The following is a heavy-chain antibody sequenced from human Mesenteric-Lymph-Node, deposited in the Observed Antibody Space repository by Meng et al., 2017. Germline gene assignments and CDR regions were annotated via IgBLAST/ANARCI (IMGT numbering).Heavy chain of an antibody. CDR3: ARILWFGELKAPFGY. CDR1: GYTFTSYA. D-gene: IGHD3-10*01. V-gene: IGHV7-4-1*02. J-gene: IGHJ4*02. Sequence: ASVKVSCKASGYTFTSYAMSWVRQAPGQGLEWMGWINTKTGNPTYAQGFAGRFVFSLDTSVSTAYLQISSLKAEDTAFYYCARILWFGELKAPFGYWGQGTLVTVSS. CDR2: INTKTGNP.